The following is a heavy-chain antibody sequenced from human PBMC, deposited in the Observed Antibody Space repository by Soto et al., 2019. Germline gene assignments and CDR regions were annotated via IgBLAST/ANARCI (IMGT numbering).Heavy chain of an antibody. J-gene: IGHJ6*03. Sequence: ETLSLTCTVYGGSISSYYWSWIRQPPGKGLEWIGYIYYSGSTNYNPSLKSRVTISVDTSKTQFSLKLSSVTAADTAVYYCARDDFSSYYYYYCMDVWGKGTTVSVSS. CDR3: ARDDFSSYYYYYCMDV. V-gene: IGHV4-59*12. CDR1: GGSISSYY. CDR2: IYYSGST. D-gene: IGHD3-3*01.